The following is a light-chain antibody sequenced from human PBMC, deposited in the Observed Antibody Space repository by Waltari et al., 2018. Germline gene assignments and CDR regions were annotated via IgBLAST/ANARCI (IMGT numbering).Light chain of an antibody. CDR3: SSYTSSSTWV. Sequence: QSALTQPASVSGSPGQSITISCTAASSNIIRDNHVSWYQQHPGKAPKVLTYDVNNRPSGVSHRFSGSRSGNTASLTISGLQAEDEADYYCSSYTSSSTWVFGGGTKLTVL. V-gene: IGLV2-14*03. CDR2: DVN. CDR1: SSNIIRDNH. J-gene: IGLJ3*02.